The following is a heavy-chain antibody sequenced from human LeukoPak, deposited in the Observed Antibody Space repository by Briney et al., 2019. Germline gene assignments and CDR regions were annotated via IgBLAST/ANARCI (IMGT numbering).Heavy chain of an antibody. Sequence: ASVKVSCKASGYTFTGYYMHWVRQAPGQGLEWMGWINPNSGGTNYAQKFQGRVTMTRDTSISTAYMELSRLRSDDTAVYYCARALGSISYYYYYYGMDVWGQGTTVTVS. V-gene: IGHV1-2*02. CDR2: INPNSGGT. D-gene: IGHD2-2*01. CDR1: GYTFTGYY. CDR3: ARALGSISYYYYYYGMDV. J-gene: IGHJ6*02.